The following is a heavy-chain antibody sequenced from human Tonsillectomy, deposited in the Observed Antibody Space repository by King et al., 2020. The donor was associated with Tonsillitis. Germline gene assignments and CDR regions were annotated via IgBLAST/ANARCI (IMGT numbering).Heavy chain of an antibody. CDR2: LTPSGGST. CDR1: GYTFTSYY. V-gene: IGHV1-46*01. CDR3: ARGRYYGPGSQTYYDYDMDV. J-gene: IGHJ6*02. Sequence: QWQLVQSGAEVKKPGASVKVSCNASGYTFTSYYMHWVRQAPGQGLEWMGILTPSGGSTTYAQKFQGRVTMTRDTSTSTVYMELSSLRSEDTAVYYCARGRYYGPGSQTYYDYDMDVWGQGTTVTVSS. D-gene: IGHD3-10*01.